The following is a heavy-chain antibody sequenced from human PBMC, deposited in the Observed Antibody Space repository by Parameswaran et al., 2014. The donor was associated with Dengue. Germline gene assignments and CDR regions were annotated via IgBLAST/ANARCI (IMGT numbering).Heavy chain of an antibody. Sequence: WVRQAPGQGLEWMGIINPSGGSTSYAQKFQGRVTMTRDTSTSTVYMELSSLRSEDTAVYYCARRLLNYFDYWGQGTLVTVSS. D-gene: IGHD5/OR15-5a*01. CDR2: INPSGGST. V-gene: IGHV1-46*01. J-gene: IGHJ4*02. CDR3: ARRLLNYFDY.